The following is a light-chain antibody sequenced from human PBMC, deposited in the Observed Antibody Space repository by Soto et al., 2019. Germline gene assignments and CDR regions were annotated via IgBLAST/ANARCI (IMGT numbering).Light chain of an antibody. CDR1: SGHSSYA. Sequence: QPVLTQSPSASASLGASVKLTCTLSSGHSSYAIAWHQQQPEKGPRYLMKLNSDGTHNKGDGIPDRFSGSSSGPERYLTISSLQSEDEADYYCQTWGTGIVVFGGGTKVTVL. CDR3: QTWGTGIVV. CDR2: LNSDGTH. J-gene: IGLJ2*01. V-gene: IGLV4-69*01.